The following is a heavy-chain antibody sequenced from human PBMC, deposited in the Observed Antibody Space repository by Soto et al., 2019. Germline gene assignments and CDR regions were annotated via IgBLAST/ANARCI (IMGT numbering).Heavy chain of an antibody. CDR1: GGTFSSYT. CDR2: IIPILGIA. J-gene: IGHJ5*02. Sequence: ASVKVSCKASGGTFSSYTISWVRQAPGQGLEWMGRIIPILGIANYAQKFQGRVTITADKSTSTAYMELSSLRSEDTAVYYCARVGQQLINPRFDPWGQGTLVTVSS. CDR3: ARVGQQLINPRFDP. V-gene: IGHV1-69*02. D-gene: IGHD6-13*01.